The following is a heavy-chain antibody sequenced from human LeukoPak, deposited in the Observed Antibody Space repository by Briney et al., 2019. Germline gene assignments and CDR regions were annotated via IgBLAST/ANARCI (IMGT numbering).Heavy chain of an antibody. J-gene: IGHJ4*02. CDR1: GYTFTSYD. D-gene: IGHD3-22*01. Sequence: ASVRVSCKASGYTFTSYDINWVRQATGQGLEWMGWMNPNSSNTGYAQKFQGRVTVTRNTSISTAYMELSSLRSEDTAVYYCATMYYYDSSGYYGYFDYWGQGTLVTVSS. CDR2: MNPNSSNT. V-gene: IGHV1-8*01. CDR3: ATMYYYDSSGYYGYFDY.